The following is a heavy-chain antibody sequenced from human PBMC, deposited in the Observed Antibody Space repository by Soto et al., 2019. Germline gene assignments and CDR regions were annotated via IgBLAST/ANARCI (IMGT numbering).Heavy chain of an antibody. V-gene: IGHV4-30-4*01. D-gene: IGHD1-1*01. CDR1: GGSISSDDYY. J-gene: IGHJ4*02. CDR2: IYDIGST. CDR3: ARDRANSPDFFDF. Sequence: QVQLQESGPGLVRPSQTLSLTCTVSGGSISSDDYYWSWIRQPPGKGLEWLGYIYDIGSTSYSPSLESRITISIDTSKNQFSLKLRSVSAADTAVYYCARDRANSPDFFDFWGQGTQVTVSS.